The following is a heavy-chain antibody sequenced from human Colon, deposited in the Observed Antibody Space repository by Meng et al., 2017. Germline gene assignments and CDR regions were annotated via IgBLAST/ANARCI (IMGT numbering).Heavy chain of an antibody. CDR1: GCSISGGDYY. D-gene: IGHD4-17*01. V-gene: IGHV4-30-4*01. CDR2: IYYSGST. Sequence: QGQLPGSDLGLSRPSQTRSVTCTGVGCSISGGDYYWSSFRQPPWKGLEWIWYIYYSGSTYSNASLKSRVTISIDRSKNKFSLKLSYVTAADTAVYYCARDRKHYGERGWFDPWGQGTLVTVSS. J-gene: IGHJ5*02. CDR3: ARDRKHYGERGWFDP.